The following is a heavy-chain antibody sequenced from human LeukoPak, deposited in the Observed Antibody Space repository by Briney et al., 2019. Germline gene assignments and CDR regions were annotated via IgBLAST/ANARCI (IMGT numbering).Heavy chain of an antibody. CDR1: GGSFSGYY. CDR3: ASLGSYYVGYFDY. D-gene: IGHD1-26*01. Sequence: SETLSLTCAVYGGSFSGYYWSWIRQPPGKGLEWIGEINHSGSTNYNPSLKSRVTISVDTSKNQFSLKLSSVTAADTAVYYCASLGSYYVGYFDYWGQGTLVTVSS. J-gene: IGHJ4*02. CDR2: INHSGST. V-gene: IGHV4-34*01.